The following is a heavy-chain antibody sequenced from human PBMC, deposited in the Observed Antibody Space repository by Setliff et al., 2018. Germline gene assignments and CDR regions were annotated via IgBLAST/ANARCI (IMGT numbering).Heavy chain of an antibody. D-gene: IGHD2-8*01. Sequence: ASVKVSCKTSGYALTDSVVSWVRQAPGQGLEWVGWISGYSGNTYYAQRLQGRVTLTTDTSTNTAYRELRSLRSDDTAVYYCARLVRFCTRTACQTVAGGESWGQGTLFTVSS. CDR2: ISGYSGNT. J-gene: IGHJ5*01. CDR1: GYALTDSV. V-gene: IGHV1-18*01. CDR3: ARLVRFCTRTACQTVAGGES.